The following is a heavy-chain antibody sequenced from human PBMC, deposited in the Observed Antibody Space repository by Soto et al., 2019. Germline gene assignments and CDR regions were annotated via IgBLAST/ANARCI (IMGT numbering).Heavy chain of an antibody. CDR1: GYSFTSYW. CDR3: ARVPIVRVTMTYNDY. Sequence: LKISCKGSGYSFTSYWISWVRQMPGKGLEWMGRIDPSDSYTNYSPSFQGHATISADKSISTAYLQWSSLKASDTAMYYCARVPIVRVTMTYNDYWGQGTLVTVSS. J-gene: IGHJ4*02. CDR2: IDPSDSYT. V-gene: IGHV5-10-1*01. D-gene: IGHD3-22*01.